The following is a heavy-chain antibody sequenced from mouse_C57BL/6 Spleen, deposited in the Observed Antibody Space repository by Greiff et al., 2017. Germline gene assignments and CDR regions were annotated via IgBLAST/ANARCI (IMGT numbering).Heavy chain of an antibody. D-gene: IGHD1-1*01. CDR2: INPGSGGT. CDR3: ARWHYGSSYFDY. Sequence: VQLQQSGAELVRPGTSVKVSCKASGYAFTNYLIEWVKQRPGQGLEWIGVINPGSGGTNYNEKFKGKATLTADKSSSTAYMQLSSLTSEDSAVYFCARWHYGSSYFDYRGQGTTLTVSS. CDR1: GYAFTNYL. J-gene: IGHJ2*01. V-gene: IGHV1-54*01.